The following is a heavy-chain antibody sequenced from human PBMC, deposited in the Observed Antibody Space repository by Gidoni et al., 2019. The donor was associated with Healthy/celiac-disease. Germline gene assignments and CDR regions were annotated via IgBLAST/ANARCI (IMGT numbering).Heavy chain of an antibody. D-gene: IGHD1-26*01. CDR1: GFTVSSNY. CDR3: ARVGAPIDDPEEGWFDP. Sequence: EVQLVESGGGLIPPGGSLRLSCAASGFTVSSNYMSWVRPAPGKGLEWVSVIYSGGSTYYKDSVKGRFTISRDNSKNTLYLQMNSLRAEDTAVYYCARVGAPIDDPEEGWFDPWGQGTLVTVSS. V-gene: IGHV3-53*01. J-gene: IGHJ5*02. CDR2: IYSGGST.